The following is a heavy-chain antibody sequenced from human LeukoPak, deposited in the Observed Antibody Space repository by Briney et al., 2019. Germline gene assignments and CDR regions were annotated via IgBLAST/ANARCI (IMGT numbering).Heavy chain of an antibody. Sequence: SETLSLTCTVSGGSISGHYWSWIRQPPGKGLEWIGYIYDGGSTNYNPSLKSRVTISVDTSKNQFSLNLTSVTAADTAVYYCARHWDPWGQGTLVTVSS. J-gene: IGHJ5*02. V-gene: IGHV4-59*11. CDR1: GGSISGHY. CDR2: IYDGGST. D-gene: IGHD1-1*01. CDR3: ARHWDP.